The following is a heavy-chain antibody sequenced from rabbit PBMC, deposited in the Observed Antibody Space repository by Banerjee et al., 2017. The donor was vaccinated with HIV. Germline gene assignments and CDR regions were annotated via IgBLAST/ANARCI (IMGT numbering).Heavy chain of an antibody. Sequence: QEQLEESGGDLVKPEGSLTLTCTASGFDFSSYGISWVRQAPGKGLEWIACINTSTGNTVYASWAKGRFTISKTSSTTVTLQMTSLTAADTATYFCARDLAGVIGWNFNLWGQGTLVTVS. D-gene: IGHD4-1*01. J-gene: IGHJ4*01. CDR1: GFDFSSYG. CDR3: ARDLAGVIGWNFNL. V-gene: IGHV1S45*01. CDR2: INTSTGNT.